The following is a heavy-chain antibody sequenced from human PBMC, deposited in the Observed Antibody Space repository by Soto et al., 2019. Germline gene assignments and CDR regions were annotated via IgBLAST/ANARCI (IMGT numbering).Heavy chain of an antibody. Sequence: PGESLKISCKGSGYSFTSYWIGWVRQMPGKGLEWMGRIDPSDSYTNYSPSFQGHVTISADKSISTAYLQWSSLKASDTAMYYCATLTTVTDYYYYGMDVWGQGTTVTVSS. CDR3: ATLTTVTDYYYYGMDV. V-gene: IGHV5-10-1*01. CDR1: GYSFTSYW. J-gene: IGHJ6*02. D-gene: IGHD4-17*01. CDR2: IDPSDSYT.